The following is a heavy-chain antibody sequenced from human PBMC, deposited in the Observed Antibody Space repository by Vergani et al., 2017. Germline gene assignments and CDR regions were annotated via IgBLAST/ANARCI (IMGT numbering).Heavy chain of an antibody. Sequence: QVQLVQSGAEVKKPGASVRVSCKASGYTFTGYYMHWVRQAPGQGLEWMGRINPNSDGTNYAQKFQGRVTITADESTSTAYMELSSLRFEDTAVYYCARERSSSSPFDYWGQGTLVTVSS. CDR2: INPNSDGT. V-gene: IGHV1-2*06. J-gene: IGHJ4*02. CDR3: ARERSSSSPFDY. CDR1: GYTFTGYY. D-gene: IGHD6-13*01.